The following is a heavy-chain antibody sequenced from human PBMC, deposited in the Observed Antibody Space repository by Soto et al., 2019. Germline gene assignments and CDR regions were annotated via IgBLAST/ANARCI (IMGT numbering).Heavy chain of an antibody. V-gene: IGHV3-15*07. Sequence: SVSDAWMNWVRQAPGKGLGWVGRIKSNTDGGTTDYNASVKGRFTISRDDSESTLYLQMNSLKSEDTAVYYCTTDIGDYWGQGTLVTVSS. CDR2: IKSNTDGGTT. D-gene: IGHD1-26*01. CDR1: SVSDAW. CDR3: TTDIGDY. J-gene: IGHJ4*02.